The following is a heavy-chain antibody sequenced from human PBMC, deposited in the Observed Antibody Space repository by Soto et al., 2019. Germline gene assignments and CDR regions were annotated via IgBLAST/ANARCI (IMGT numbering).Heavy chain of an antibody. CDR2: IYYSGST. D-gene: IGHD3-16*02. Sequence: PSETLSLTCTVSGGSISSGGYYWSWIRQHPGKGLEWIGYIYYSGSTYYNPSLKSRVTISVDTSKNQFSLKLSSVTAADTAVYYCARLSYDYIWGSYRYRYMDVWGKGTTVTVSS. CDR3: ARLSYDYIWGSYRYRYMDV. J-gene: IGHJ6*03. CDR1: GGSISSGGYY. V-gene: IGHV4-31*03.